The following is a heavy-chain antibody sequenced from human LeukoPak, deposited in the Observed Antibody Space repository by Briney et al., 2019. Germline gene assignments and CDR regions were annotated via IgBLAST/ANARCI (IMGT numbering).Heavy chain of an antibody. D-gene: IGHD2-15*01. V-gene: IGHV5-51*01. Sequence: GESLKISCKGSGYSFINYWIGWVRQMPDKGLEWMGIIYPGNSDIRYSPSFQGQVTISVDKSINTAYLQWTSLKASDTAIYYCTTGRFCSGVSCSSSFDFWGQGTLLTVPS. CDR3: TTGRFCSGVSCSSSFDF. J-gene: IGHJ4*02. CDR2: IYPGNSDI. CDR1: GYSFINYW.